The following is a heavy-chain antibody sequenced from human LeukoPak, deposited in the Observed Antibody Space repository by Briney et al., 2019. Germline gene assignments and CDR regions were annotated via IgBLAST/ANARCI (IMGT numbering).Heavy chain of an antibody. J-gene: IGHJ5*02. CDR3: ARDVDGDQNWFDP. Sequence: ASVKVSCKASGYTFTGYYMHWVRQAPGQGLEWMGWINPNSGGTNYAQKFQGRVTMTRDTSISTAYMELSRLRSDDTAVYYCARDVDGDQNWFDPWGQGTLVTVSS. V-gene: IGHV1-2*02. CDR2: INPNSGGT. CDR1: GYTFTGYY. D-gene: IGHD4-17*01.